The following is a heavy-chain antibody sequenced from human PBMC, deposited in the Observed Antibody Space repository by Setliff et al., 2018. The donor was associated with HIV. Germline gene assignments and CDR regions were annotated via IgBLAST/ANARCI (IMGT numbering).Heavy chain of an antibody. J-gene: IGHJ4*02. CDR2: IYTDGGT. CDR1: GFTVSSNY. V-gene: IGHV3-66*01. CDR3: AKGPGYSSSWYYFNY. Sequence: PGGSLRLSCAASGFTVSSNYMTWVRQAPGKGLECVSVIYTDGGTYYADSVKGRFTISRDNSKNTLYLQMNSLRAEDTAVYYCAKGPGYSSSWYYFNYWGQGTLVTVSS. D-gene: IGHD6-13*01.